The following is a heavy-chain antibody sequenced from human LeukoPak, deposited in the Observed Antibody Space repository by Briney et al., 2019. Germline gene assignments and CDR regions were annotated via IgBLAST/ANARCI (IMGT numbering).Heavy chain of an antibody. J-gene: IGHJ4*02. Sequence: GGSLRLSCAASGFTFSTYDMNWVRQAPGKGPEWLSAISSRSDYIYYADSVKGRFTVSRDNAENSLYLQMSSLRAEDTAVYYCAREIYGSGTHPFDYWGQGTLVTVSS. V-gene: IGHV3-21*06. D-gene: IGHD3-10*01. CDR3: AREIYGSGTHPFDY. CDR2: ISSRSDYI. CDR1: GFTFSTYD.